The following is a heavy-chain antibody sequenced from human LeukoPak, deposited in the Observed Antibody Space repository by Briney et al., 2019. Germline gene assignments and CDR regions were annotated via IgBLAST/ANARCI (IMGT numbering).Heavy chain of an antibody. J-gene: IGHJ4*02. CDR3: ARGKSGSYYQNGFDY. Sequence: ASVKVSCKASGYTFTSYGINWVRQATGQGLEWMGWMNPNSGNTGYAQKFQGRVTITRNTSISTAYMELSSLRSEDTAVYYCARGKSGSYYQNGFDYWGQGTLVTVSS. CDR2: MNPNSGNT. D-gene: IGHD1-26*01. V-gene: IGHV1-8*03. CDR1: GYTFTSYG.